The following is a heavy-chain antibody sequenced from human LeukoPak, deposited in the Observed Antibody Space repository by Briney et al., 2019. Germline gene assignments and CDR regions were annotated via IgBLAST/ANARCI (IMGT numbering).Heavy chain of an antibody. J-gene: IGHJ4*02. CDR2: IWYDGSNK. V-gene: IGHV3-33*01. Sequence: GGSLRLSCAASGFTFSSYGMHWVRQAPGKGLEWVAVIWYDGSNKYYADSVKGRFTISRDNSKNTLYLQMNSLRAEDTAVYYCARGIRDDSSGYYPAFVDYWGQGTLVTVSS. CDR1: GFTFSSYG. D-gene: IGHD3-22*01. CDR3: ARGIRDDSSGYYPAFVDY.